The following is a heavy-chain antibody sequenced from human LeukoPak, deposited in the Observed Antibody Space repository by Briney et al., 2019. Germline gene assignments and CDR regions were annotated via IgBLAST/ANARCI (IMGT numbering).Heavy chain of an antibody. CDR3: ARPPIVGAVRHFDY. CDR2: IVPNNGDT. D-gene: IGHD1-26*01. CDR1: GGTFSSYA. J-gene: IGHJ4*02. Sequence: ASVKVSCKASGGTFSSYAIGWVRQAPGQGLEWMGWIVPNNGDTHYAQKFQGRVTMTRDTSISTAKMELNSLNSDDTAVYYCARPPIVGAVRHFDYWGQGTLVTVSS. V-gene: IGHV1-2*02.